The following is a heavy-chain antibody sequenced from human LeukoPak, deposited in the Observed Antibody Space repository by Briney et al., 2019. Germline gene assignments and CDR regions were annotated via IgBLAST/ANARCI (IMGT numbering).Heavy chain of an antibody. Sequence: RTSETLSLTCTVSGGSISSGDYYWSWIRQPPGKGLEWIGYIYYSGSTYYNPSLKSRVTISVDTSKNQFSLKLSSVTAADTAVYYCARGTMIVVAAFDYWGQGTLVTVSS. CDR2: IYYSGST. CDR1: GGSISSGDYY. V-gene: IGHV4-30-4*08. CDR3: ARGTMIVVAAFDY. J-gene: IGHJ4*02. D-gene: IGHD3-22*01.